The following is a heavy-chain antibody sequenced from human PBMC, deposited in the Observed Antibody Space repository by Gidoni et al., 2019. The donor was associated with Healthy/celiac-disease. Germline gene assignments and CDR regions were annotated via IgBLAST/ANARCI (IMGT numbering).Heavy chain of an antibody. CDR2: IIPIFGTA. D-gene: IGHD3-22*01. Sequence: QVQLVQSGAEVTKPGSSVKVSCKASGGPFSSYAISWVRQATGQGLEWMGGIIPIFGTANYAQKFQGRVTITADKSTSTAYMELSSLRSEDTAVYYCASLYDSSGYEYFQHWGQGTLVTVSS. CDR3: ASLYDSSGYEYFQH. V-gene: IGHV1-69*06. J-gene: IGHJ1*01. CDR1: GGPFSSYA.